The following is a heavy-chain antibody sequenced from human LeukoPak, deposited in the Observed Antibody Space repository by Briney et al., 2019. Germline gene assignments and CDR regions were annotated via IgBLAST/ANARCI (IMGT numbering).Heavy chain of an antibody. J-gene: IGHJ4*02. CDR1: GYSISSGYY. Sequence: PSETLSLTCTVSGYSISSGYYWGWIRQPPGKGLEWIGSICHSGSTYYNPSLKSRVTISVDTSKNQFSLKLSSVTAADTAVYYCAREARYCSGGSCYEPDYWGQGTLVTVSS. CDR2: ICHSGST. CDR3: AREARYCSGGSCYEPDY. D-gene: IGHD2-15*01. V-gene: IGHV4-38-2*02.